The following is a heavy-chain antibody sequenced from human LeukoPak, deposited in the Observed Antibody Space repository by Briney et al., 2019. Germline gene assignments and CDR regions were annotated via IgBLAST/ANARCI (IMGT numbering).Heavy chain of an antibody. Sequence: ASVKVSCKASGGTFSSYAISWVRQAPGQGLEWMGGIIPIFGTANYAQKFQGRVTITADESTSTAYMELSSLRSEDTAVYYCARKGEYYYGSGSSDAFDIWGQGTMVTVSS. CDR2: IIPIFGTA. D-gene: IGHD3-10*01. V-gene: IGHV1-69*13. CDR3: ARKGEYYYGSGSSDAFDI. CDR1: GGTFSSYA. J-gene: IGHJ3*02.